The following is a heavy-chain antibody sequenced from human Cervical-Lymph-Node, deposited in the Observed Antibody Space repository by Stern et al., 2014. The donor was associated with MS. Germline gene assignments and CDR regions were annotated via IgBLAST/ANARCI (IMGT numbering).Heavy chain of an antibody. CDR1: GDSIRGYY. V-gene: IGHV4-59*01. Sequence: VQLEESGPGLVKPSETLSLTCTVSGDSIRGYYWIWIRQPPGKGLEWIGYFSYRGSTNYNPSLKSRLTISGDASKNQFSLRLSSVTAADTAMYYCARAQGGYYDATGYYLDYWGQGTLVTVSS. J-gene: IGHJ4*02. D-gene: IGHD3-22*01. CDR2: FSYRGST. CDR3: ARAQGGYYDATGYYLDY.